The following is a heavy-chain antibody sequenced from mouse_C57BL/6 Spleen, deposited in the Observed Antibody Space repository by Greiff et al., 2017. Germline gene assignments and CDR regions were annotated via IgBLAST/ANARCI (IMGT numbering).Heavy chain of an antibody. CDR3: ARMIYYGSSYDGYAMDY. J-gene: IGHJ4*01. CDR2: IDPANGNT. CDR1: GFNIKNTY. D-gene: IGHD1-1*01. V-gene: IGHV14-3*01. Sequence: EVQRVESVAELVRPGASVKLSCTASGFNIKNTYMHWVKQRPEQGLEWIGRIDPANGNTKYAPKFQGKATITADTSSNTAYLQLSSLTSEDTAIYYCARMIYYGSSYDGYAMDYWGQGTSVTVSS.